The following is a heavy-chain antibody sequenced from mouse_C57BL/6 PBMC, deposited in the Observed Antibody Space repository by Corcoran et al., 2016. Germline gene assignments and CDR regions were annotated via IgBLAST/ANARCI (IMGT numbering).Heavy chain of an antibody. D-gene: IGHD3-3*01. V-gene: IGHV9-3*01. J-gene: IGHJ1*03. CDR2: INTYSGVP. Sequence: QIQLVQSGPELKKPGETVKISCKASGYTFTTYGMSWVKQAPGKGLKWMGWINTYSGVPTYADDFKGRFAFSLETSASTAYLQINNLKNEDTATYFCARWGRYFDVWGTGTTVTVSS. CDR3: ARWGRYFDV. CDR1: GYTFTTYG.